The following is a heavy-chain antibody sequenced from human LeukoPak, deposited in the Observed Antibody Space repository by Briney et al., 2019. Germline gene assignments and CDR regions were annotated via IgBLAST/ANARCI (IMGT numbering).Heavy chain of an antibody. J-gene: IGHJ6*03. CDR1: GFTFSGSA. CDR3: TRSTVVVAIRYYYYYMDV. V-gene: IGHV3-73*01. CDR2: IRSKANSYAT. D-gene: IGHD2-15*01. Sequence: GGSLRLSGAASGFTFSGSAMHWVRQASGKGLEWVGRIRSKANSYATAYAASVKGRFTISRDDSKNTAYLQMNSLKTEDTAVYYCTRSTVVVAIRYYYYYMDVWGKGTTVTVSS.